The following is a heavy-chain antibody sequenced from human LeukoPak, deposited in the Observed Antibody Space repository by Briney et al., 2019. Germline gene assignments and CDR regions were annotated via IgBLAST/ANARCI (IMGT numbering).Heavy chain of an antibody. Sequence: SETLSLTCTVSGGSISSGGYYWSWIRQHPGKGLEWIGYIYYSGSTNYNPSLKSRITISVDTSKTQFSLKLSSVTAADTAVYYCARQYYGDYNAFDIWGQGTMVTVSS. CDR1: GGSISSGGYY. CDR3: ARQYYGDYNAFDI. V-gene: IGHV4-31*03. D-gene: IGHD4-17*01. CDR2: IYYSGST. J-gene: IGHJ3*02.